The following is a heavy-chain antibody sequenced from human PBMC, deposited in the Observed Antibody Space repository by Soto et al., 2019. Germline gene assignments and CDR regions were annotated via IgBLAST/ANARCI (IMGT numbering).Heavy chain of an antibody. CDR2: IIPIFGTA. CDR3: ARDLSGRDDAFDI. D-gene: IGHD1-26*01. V-gene: IGHV1-69*13. CDR1: GGTFSSYA. Sequence: SVKVSCKASGGTFSSYAISWVRQAPGQGLEWMGGIIPIFGTANYAQKFQGRVTITADESTSTAYMELSSVTAADTAVYYCARDLSGRDDAFDIWGQGTMVTVSS. J-gene: IGHJ3*02.